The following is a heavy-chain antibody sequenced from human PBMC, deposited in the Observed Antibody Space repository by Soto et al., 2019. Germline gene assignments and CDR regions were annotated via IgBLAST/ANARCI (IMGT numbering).Heavy chain of an antibody. CDR2: IYYSGST. CDR1: GGSISSYY. J-gene: IGHJ5*02. Sequence: SETLSLTCAVSGGSISSYYWSWIRQPPGKGLEWIGYIYYSGSTNYNPSLKSRVTISVDTSKNQFSLKLSSVTAADTAVYYCARGGYDLNWFDPWGQGTLVTVSS. V-gene: IGHV4-59*01. D-gene: IGHD5-12*01. CDR3: ARGGYDLNWFDP.